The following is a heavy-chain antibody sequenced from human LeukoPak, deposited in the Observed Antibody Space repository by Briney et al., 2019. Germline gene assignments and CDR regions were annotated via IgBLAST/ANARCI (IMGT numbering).Heavy chain of an antibody. Sequence: PAGSLRLSCAASGFTVSTNYMTWVRQAPGKVLEWDSGLFSGGSKYSHKSLRGRSTISRANSKTPLNLHMNSLRAEDTAVYYCARDIPDSNLGFDYWGQGALVTVSS. D-gene: IGHD2-21*01. V-gene: IGHV3-66*01. CDR1: GFTVSTNY. CDR2: LFSGGSK. J-gene: IGHJ4*02. CDR3: ARDIPDSNLGFDY.